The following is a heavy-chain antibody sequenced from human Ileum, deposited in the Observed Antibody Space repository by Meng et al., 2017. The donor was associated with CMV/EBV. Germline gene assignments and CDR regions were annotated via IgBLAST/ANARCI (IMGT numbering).Heavy chain of an antibody. CDR3: ASPRAAEAPFDI. D-gene: IGHD6-6*01. CDR1: GGSIRSYF. CDR2: IYHSGIT. Sequence: SETLSLTCPVSGGSIRSYFWSWIRQPPGKGLEYIGNIYHSGITKHNPSLTRRVTLSIATSKCQFSLKLSSVTAADTAMYYCASPRAAEAPFDIWGQGAVVTVSS. V-gene: IGHV4-59*01. J-gene: IGHJ3*02.